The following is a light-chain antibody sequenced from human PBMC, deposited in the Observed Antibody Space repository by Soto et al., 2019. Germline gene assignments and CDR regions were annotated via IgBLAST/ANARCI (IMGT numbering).Light chain of an antibody. CDR1: KLGDKY. Sequence: SYELTQPPSVSVSPGQTASITCSGDKLGDKYARWYQQKPGQSPLLVIYQDSKRPSGIPERFSGSNSGNTATLTVSGTQAMDEADYYCQAWDSSTAVFGTGTKLTVL. CDR3: QAWDSSTAV. J-gene: IGLJ1*01. V-gene: IGLV3-1*01. CDR2: QDS.